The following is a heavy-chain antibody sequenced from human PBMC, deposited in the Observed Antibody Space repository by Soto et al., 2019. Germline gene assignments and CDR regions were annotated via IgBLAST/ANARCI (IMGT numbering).Heavy chain of an antibody. CDR1: GGSFSGYY. V-gene: IGHV4-34*01. CDR2: INHSGST. Sequence: SETLSLTCAVYGGSFSGYYWSWIRQPPGKGLEWIGEINHSGSTNYNPSLKSRVTISVDTSKNQFSLKLSSVTAADTAVYYCARGSDSSGYYYNWFDPWGQGTLVTVSS. J-gene: IGHJ5*02. D-gene: IGHD3-22*01. CDR3: ARGSDSSGYYYNWFDP.